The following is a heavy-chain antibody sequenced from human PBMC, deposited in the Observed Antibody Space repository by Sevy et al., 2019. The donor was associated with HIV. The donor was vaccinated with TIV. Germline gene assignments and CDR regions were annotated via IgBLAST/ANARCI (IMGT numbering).Heavy chain of an antibody. Sequence: SETLSLTCAVSDGSISSSNWWSWVRQPPGKGLEWIGEIYHSGSTNRNPSLKRRVTISIDKSKNQFSLKLSSVTAADTAVYFCARLAGGVDSGFQHLGQRTMVTVSS. CDR3: ARLAGGVDSGFQH. CDR1: DGSISSSNW. J-gene: IGHJ1*01. D-gene: IGHD3-16*01. V-gene: IGHV4-4*02. CDR2: IYHSGST.